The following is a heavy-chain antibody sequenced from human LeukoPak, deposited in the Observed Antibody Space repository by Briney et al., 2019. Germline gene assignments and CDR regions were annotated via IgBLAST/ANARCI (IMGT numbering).Heavy chain of an antibody. J-gene: IGHJ4*02. Sequence: GGSLRLSCAASGFTFSNYGIHWVRQAPGKGLEWVAFIWYDGSNKYYADSVKGRFTISRDNSKNTLYLQMNSLRAEDTAVYYCARDLQSSRDGYTRVGRDDDYWGQGTLVTVSS. D-gene: IGHD5-24*01. CDR3: ARDLQSSRDGYTRVGRDDDY. CDR2: IWYDGSNK. V-gene: IGHV3-30*02. CDR1: GFTFSNYG.